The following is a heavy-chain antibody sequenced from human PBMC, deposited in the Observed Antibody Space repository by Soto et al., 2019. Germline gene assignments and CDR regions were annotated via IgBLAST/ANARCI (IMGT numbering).Heavy chain of an antibody. CDR3: ARDRRATEDYYDSSTYYRSFDY. CDR2: IYYSGST. Sequence: PSETLSLTCTVSGGSISSGGYYWSWIRQHPGKALEWIGYIYYSGSTYYNPSLKSRVTISVDTSKNQFSLKLSSVTAADTAVYYCARDRRATEDYYDSSTYYRSFDYWGQGTLVTVSS. CDR1: GGSISSGGYY. D-gene: IGHD3-22*01. V-gene: IGHV4-31*03. J-gene: IGHJ4*02.